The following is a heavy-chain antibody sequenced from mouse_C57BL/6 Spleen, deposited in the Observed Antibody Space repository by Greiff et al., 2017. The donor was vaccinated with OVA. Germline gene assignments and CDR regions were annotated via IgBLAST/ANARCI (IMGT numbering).Heavy chain of an antibody. CDR2: IDPENGAT. D-gene: IGHD2-4*01. CDR3: SEITRWFAY. V-gene: IGHV14-4*01. CDR1: GFNIKDDY. Sequence: EVQLQQSGAELVRPGASVKLSCTASGFNIKDDYMHWVKQRPEQGLEWIGWIDPENGATEYASKFKGKATITADTSSNTAYLQLSSLTSEDTAVYYCSEITRWFAYWGQGTLVTVSA. J-gene: IGHJ3*01.